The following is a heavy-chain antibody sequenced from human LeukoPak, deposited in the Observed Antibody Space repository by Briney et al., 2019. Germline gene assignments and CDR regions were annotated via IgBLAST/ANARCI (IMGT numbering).Heavy chain of an antibody. Sequence: SETLSLTCAVYGGSFSGYYWSLIRQPPGEGLEWIGEINHSGSTNYNPSLKSRVTISVDTSKNQFSLKLSSVTAADTAVYYCASMDYDSSGYYWNFQHWGQGTLVTVSS. CDR1: GGSFSGYY. D-gene: IGHD3-22*01. J-gene: IGHJ1*01. V-gene: IGHV4-34*01. CDR2: INHSGST. CDR3: ASMDYDSSGYYWNFQH.